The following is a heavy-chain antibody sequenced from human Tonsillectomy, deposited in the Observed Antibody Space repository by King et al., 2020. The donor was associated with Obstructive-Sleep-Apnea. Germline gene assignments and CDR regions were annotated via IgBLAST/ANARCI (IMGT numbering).Heavy chain of an antibody. CDR3: ARGIIWFGELRWFDP. J-gene: IGHJ5*02. CDR1: GGSISSGDYY. V-gene: IGHV4-30-4*01. Sequence: VQLQESGPGLVKPSQTLSLTCTVSGGSISSGDYYCSCLRQPPGNGLGWIWYSYYSGSTYYNPPLKGRVTIALDTSQNQFSLKLSSVTAADTAVYYCARGIIWFGELRWFDPWGQGTLVTVSS. D-gene: IGHD3-10*01. CDR2: SYYSGST.